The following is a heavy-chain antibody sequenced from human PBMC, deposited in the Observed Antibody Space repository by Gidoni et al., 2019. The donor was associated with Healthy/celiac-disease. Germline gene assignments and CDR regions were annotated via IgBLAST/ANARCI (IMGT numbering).Heavy chain of an antibody. V-gene: IGHV1-69*04. CDR3: ARSGRSYYGSGSYNLFDY. Sequence: QVQLVQSGAEVKKPGSSVKLSCQASGCTFSSYAISWVRQAPGQGLEWMGRIIPILGIANYAQKFQGRVTITADKSTSTAYMELSSLRSEDTAVYYCARSGRSYYGSGSYNLFDYWGQGTLVTVSS. CDR2: IIPILGIA. J-gene: IGHJ4*02. D-gene: IGHD3-10*01. CDR1: GCTFSSYA.